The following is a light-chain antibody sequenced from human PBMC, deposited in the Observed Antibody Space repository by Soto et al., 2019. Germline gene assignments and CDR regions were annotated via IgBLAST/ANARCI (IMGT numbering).Light chain of an antibody. CDR3: QSYDSTLSARYV. CDR2: GNI. Sequence: QSALTQPPSVSGAPGQRVTISCTGRSSKIGAGYYVHLYQQRPGTAPKLLIFGNINRPSGVPDRFSGSKSGTSASLAITGLQAEDEGDYYCQSYDSTLSARYVFGTGTKVTVL. V-gene: IGLV1-40*01. J-gene: IGLJ1*01. CDR1: SSKIGAGYY.